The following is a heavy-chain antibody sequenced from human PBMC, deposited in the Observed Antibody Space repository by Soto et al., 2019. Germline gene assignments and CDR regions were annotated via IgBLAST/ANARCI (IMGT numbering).Heavy chain of an antibody. CDR3: ARAGTYCSSTSCPDHPSSGWFDP. V-gene: IGHV4-59*01. J-gene: IGHJ5*02. CDR1: GGSISSYY. D-gene: IGHD2-2*01. CDR2: IYYSGST. Sequence: SETLSLTCTVSGGSISSYYWSWIRQPPGKGLEWIGYIYYSGSTNYNPSLKSRVTISVDTSKNQFSLKLSSVTAADTAVYYCARAGTYCSSTSCPDHPSSGWFDPWGQGTLVTVSS.